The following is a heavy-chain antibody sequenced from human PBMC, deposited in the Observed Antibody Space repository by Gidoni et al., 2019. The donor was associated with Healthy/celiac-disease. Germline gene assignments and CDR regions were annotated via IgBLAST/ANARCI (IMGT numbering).Heavy chain of an antibody. V-gene: IGHV1-69*06. Sequence: QVQLVQSGAEVKKPRSSVKVSCQSSGCPFSRYAISWVRQAPGQGLEWMGGIIPIFGTANYAQKFQGRVTMTADKSTSTAYMELSSLRSEDTAVYYCARLDYDSSGEAQYFQHWGQGTLVTVSS. D-gene: IGHD3-22*01. CDR1: GCPFSRYA. J-gene: IGHJ1*01. CDR3: ARLDYDSSGEAQYFQH. CDR2: IIPIFGTA.